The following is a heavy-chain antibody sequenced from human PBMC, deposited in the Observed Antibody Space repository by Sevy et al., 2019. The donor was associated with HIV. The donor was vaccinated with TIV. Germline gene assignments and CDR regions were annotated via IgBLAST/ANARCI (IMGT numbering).Heavy chain of an antibody. J-gene: IGHJ4*02. D-gene: IGHD5-18*01. CDR2: ISSSSSTI. CDR3: AREGYSYGYRSLDY. Sequence: GGSLRLSCAASGFTFSSYSMNWVRQAPGKGLEWVSYISSSSSTIYYAYSVKGRFTISRDNAKNSLYLQMNSLRDEDTAVYYCAREGYSYGYRSLDYWGQGTLVTVSS. CDR1: GFTFSSYS. V-gene: IGHV3-48*02.